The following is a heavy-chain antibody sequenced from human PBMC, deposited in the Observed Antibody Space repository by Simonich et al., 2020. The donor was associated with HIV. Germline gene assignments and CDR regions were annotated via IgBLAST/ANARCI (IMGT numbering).Heavy chain of an antibody. D-gene: IGHD1-1*01. Sequence: EVHLGESGGGLVKPGGSLRLSCAASGIAFSGYSMNWVRQDPGNGLDMVSSINSRRDYIYYADSVSGRFTVSRDNAKNTLSLQMHSLRAEDTAVYYCAPGGLDLPPDYWGQGTLVTVSS. V-gene: IGHV3-21*01. CDR1: GIAFSGYS. CDR2: INSRRDYI. J-gene: IGHJ4*02. CDR3: APGGLDLPPDY.